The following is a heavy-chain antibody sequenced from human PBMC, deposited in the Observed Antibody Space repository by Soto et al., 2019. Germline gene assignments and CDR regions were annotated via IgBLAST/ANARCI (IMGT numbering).Heavy chain of an antibody. D-gene: IGHD3-22*01. CDR2: IRSKAYGGTT. V-gene: IGHV3-49*03. CDR3: TRVDSSGYYFHYYYGMDV. CDR1: GFTFFDYA. Sequence: GSLRLSCTASGFTFFDYAMIFCRHSPFKWLEWVVFIRSKAYGGTTEYAASVKGRFTISRDDSKSIAYLQMNSLKTEDTAVYYCTRVDSSGYYFHYYYGMDVWGQGTTVTVSS. J-gene: IGHJ6*02.